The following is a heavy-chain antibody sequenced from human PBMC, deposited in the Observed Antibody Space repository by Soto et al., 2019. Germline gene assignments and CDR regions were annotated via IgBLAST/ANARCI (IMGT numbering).Heavy chain of an antibody. J-gene: IGHJ1*01. CDR2: ISRSSSTT. Sequence: EVQLVESGGGLVQPGGSLRLSCAAPGFTFSSYSMNWVRQAPGKGLEWVSYISRSSSTTYYADSVKGRFTISRDNAKNSLYLQMNSLRDEDTAVYYCARDSDYYDSSGYYPEYFQHWGQGTLVTVSS. CDR3: ARDSDYYDSSGYYPEYFQH. CDR1: GFTFSSYS. D-gene: IGHD3-22*01. V-gene: IGHV3-48*02.